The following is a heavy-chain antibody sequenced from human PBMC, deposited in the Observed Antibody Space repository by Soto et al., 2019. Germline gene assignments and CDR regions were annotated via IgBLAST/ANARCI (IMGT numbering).Heavy chain of an antibody. D-gene: IGHD1-1*01. J-gene: IGHJ3*02. CDR3: ARELDDAFDI. CDR2: ISSSSTI. Sequence: GGSLRLSCAASGFTFSSYSMNWVRQAPGKGLEWVSYISSSSTIYYADSVKGRFTISRDNAKNSLYLQMNSLRDEDTAVYYCARELDDAFDIWGQGTMVTVSS. CDR1: GFTFSSYS. V-gene: IGHV3-48*02.